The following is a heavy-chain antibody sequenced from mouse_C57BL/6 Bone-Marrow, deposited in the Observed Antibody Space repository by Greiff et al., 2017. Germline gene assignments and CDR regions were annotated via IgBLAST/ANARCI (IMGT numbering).Heavy chain of an antibody. CDR3: ARNWDCWYFDV. J-gene: IGHJ1*03. D-gene: IGHD4-1*01. Sequence: QVQLQQPGAELVMPGASVKLSCKASGYTFTSYWMHWVKQRPGQGLEWIGEIDPSDSYTNYNQKFKAKSTLTVDKSYSTAYMQLSSLTSEDSAVYYCARNWDCWYFDVWGTGTTVTVSS. CDR2: IDPSDSYT. V-gene: IGHV1-69*01. CDR1: GYTFTSYW.